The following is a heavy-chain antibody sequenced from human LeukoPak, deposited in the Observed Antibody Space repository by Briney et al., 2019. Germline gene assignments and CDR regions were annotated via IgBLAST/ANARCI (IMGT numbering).Heavy chain of an antibody. V-gene: IGHV3-21*01. CDR1: GFTFSSYS. J-gene: IGHJ5*02. CDR2: ISSSSSYI. CDR3: ARDRGDIVVVPAAIRGNWFDP. D-gene: IGHD2-2*02. Sequence: GGSLRLSCAASGFTFSSYSMNWVRQAPGKGLEWVSSISSSSSYIYYADSVKGRFTISRDNAKNTLYLQMNSLRAEDTAVYYCARDRGDIVVVPAAIRGNWFDPWGQGTLVTVSS.